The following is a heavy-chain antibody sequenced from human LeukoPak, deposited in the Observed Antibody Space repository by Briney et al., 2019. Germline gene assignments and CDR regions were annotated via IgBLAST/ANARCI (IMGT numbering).Heavy chain of an antibody. Sequence: SEPLSLTCTVSGGSISSSSYYWGWIRQPPGKGLEWIGSIYYSGSTYYNPSLKSRVTISVDTSKNQFSLKLSSVTAADTAVYYCARQSQLWFGELAYFDYWGQGTLVTVSS. CDR2: IYYSGST. CDR3: ARQSQLWFGELAYFDY. D-gene: IGHD3-10*01. V-gene: IGHV4-39*01. J-gene: IGHJ4*02. CDR1: GGSISSSSYY.